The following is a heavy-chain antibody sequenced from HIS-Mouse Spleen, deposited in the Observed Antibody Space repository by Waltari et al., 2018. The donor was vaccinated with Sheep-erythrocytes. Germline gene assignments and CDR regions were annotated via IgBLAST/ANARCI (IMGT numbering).Heavy chain of an antibody. J-gene: IGHJ4*02. V-gene: IGHV4-59*08. CDR3: ARLELGQFDY. CDR2: IYYSGST. CDR1: VGSISSYY. D-gene: IGHD1-26*01. Sequence: QVQLQESGPGLVKPSETLSLTCPVSVGSISSYYWSWIRQPPGKGLEWIGYIYYSGSTNYNPSLKSRVTISVDTSKNQFSLKLSSVTAADTAVYYCARLELGQFDYWGQGTLVTVSS.